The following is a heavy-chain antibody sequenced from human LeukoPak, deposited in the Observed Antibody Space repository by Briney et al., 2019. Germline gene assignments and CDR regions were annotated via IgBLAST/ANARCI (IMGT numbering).Heavy chain of an antibody. Sequence: PGGSLRLSCAASGFTFSCYAMSWVRQAPGKGLEWVSAISGSGGSTYYADSVKGRFTISRDNSKNTLYLQMNSLRAEDTAVYYCAKSMIVVVITTVEAFDIWGQGTMVTVSS. V-gene: IGHV3-23*01. CDR1: GFTFSCYA. D-gene: IGHD3-22*01. CDR2: ISGSGGST. CDR3: AKSMIVVVITTVEAFDI. J-gene: IGHJ3*02.